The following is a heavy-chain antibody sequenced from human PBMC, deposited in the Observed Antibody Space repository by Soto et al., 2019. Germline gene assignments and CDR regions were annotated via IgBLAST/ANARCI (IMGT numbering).Heavy chain of an antibody. J-gene: IGHJ6*02. CDR3: AMVDDYVTPTPQDV. D-gene: IGHD3-16*01. Sequence: QVQLVQSGDEVRKPGASVKVSCKASGYIFVNYGIAWVRQDPGQGLEWMGWISPYSGHTHYASKVQGRLTMTTDKDTRTAYMVLGSRTSDDKAVYYCAMVDDYVTPTPQDVWGQGTTGTVSS. CDR1: GYIFVNYG. CDR2: ISPYSGHT. V-gene: IGHV1-18*01.